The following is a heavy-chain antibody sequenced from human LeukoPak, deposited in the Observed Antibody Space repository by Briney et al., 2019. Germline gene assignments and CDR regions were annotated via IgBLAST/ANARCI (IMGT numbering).Heavy chain of an antibody. Sequence: GGSLRLSCAASGFTFSNHWMSWVRQAPGKGLEWVANINQDGSEKYYVDSVKGRFTVSRDNAKNSLDLQMNTLRAVDTAVYYCARRKLTYYYGMDVWGQGTTVTVSS. V-gene: IGHV3-7*01. CDR3: ARRKLTYYYGMDV. J-gene: IGHJ6*02. D-gene: IGHD1-7*01. CDR2: INQDGSEK. CDR1: GFTFSNHW.